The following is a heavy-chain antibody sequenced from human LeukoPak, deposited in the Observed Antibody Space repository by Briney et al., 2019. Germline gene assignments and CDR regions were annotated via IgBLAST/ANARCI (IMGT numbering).Heavy chain of an antibody. V-gene: IGHV4-34*01. J-gene: IGHJ3*02. CDR1: GGSFSGYY. CDR2: INHSGST. Sequence: SETLPLTCAVYGGSFSGYYWSWIRQPPGKGLEWIGEINHSGSTNYNPSLKSRVTISVDTSKNQFSLKLSSVTAADTAVYYCAREGIAARPGAFDIWGQGTMVTVSS. CDR3: AREGIAARPGAFDI. D-gene: IGHD6-6*01.